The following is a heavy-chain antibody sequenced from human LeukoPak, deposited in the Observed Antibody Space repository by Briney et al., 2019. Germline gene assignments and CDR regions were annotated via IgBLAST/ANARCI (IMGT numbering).Heavy chain of an antibody. CDR1: GYSFTSYW. CDR2: IYPGDSDT. J-gene: IGHJ3*02. V-gene: IGHV5-51*01. Sequence: GESLKISCKGSGYSFTSYWIGWVRQMPGKGLEWMGIIYPGDSDTRYSPSFQGQVTISADKSISTAYLQWSSLKASDTAMYYCARHHNDFDWLSAFDIWGQGTMVTVSS. CDR3: ARHHNDFDWLSAFDI. D-gene: IGHD3-9*01.